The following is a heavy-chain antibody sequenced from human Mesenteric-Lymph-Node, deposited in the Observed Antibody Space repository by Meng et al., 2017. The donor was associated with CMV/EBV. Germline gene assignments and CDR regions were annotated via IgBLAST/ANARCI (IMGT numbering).Heavy chain of an antibody. CDR3: ASERTIMVRAVPDTPKDDY. V-gene: IGHV3-21*01. J-gene: IGHJ4*02. Sequence: GGSLRLSCVASGFTFSSYSMNWVRQAPGKGLEWVSSISSSGSYIYYADSVKGRFTISRDNAKNSLYLQMNSLRAEDTAVYYCASERTIMVRAVPDTPKDDYWGQGTLVTVSS. CDR2: ISSSGSYI. D-gene: IGHD3-10*01. CDR1: GFTFSSYS.